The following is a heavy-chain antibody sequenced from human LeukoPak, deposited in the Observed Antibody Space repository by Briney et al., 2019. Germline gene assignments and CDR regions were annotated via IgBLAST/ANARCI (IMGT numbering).Heavy chain of an antibody. Sequence: ASETLSLTCTVSGGSITGYHWSWIRQPPGKGLEWIGYIYSSETTKYKPSLKSRVTISADTSKNQFSLKLASVTAADTAIYYCARRNDFDLWGQGTMVTVSP. CDR1: GGSITGYH. CDR2: IYSSETT. V-gene: IGHV4-4*08. CDR3: ARRNDFDL. J-gene: IGHJ3*01.